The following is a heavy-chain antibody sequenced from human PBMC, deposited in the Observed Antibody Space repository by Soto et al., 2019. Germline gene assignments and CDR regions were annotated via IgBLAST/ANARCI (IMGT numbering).Heavy chain of an antibody. Sequence: EVQLVESGGGLVQPGGSLRLSCAVSGFTFYSYDMHWVRQPTGKGLEWVSAIDTAGDTYYPGSVKGRFTISREKAKNSLYLQMNSLRAGDTAVYYCASFWYGAFDIWGQGTLVTVSS. CDR2: IDTAGDT. J-gene: IGHJ3*02. D-gene: IGHD6-13*01. CDR1: GFTFYSYD. V-gene: IGHV3-13*01. CDR3: ASFWYGAFDI.